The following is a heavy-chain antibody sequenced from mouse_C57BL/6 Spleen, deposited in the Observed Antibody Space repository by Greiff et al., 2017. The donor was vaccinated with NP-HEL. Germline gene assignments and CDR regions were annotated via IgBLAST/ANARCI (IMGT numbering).Heavy chain of an antibody. V-gene: IGHV1-52*01. CDR3: ARENDRYYFDY. CDR2: IDPSDSET. Sequence: QVQLKQPGAELVRPGSSVKLSCKASGYTFTSYWMHWVKQRPIQGLEWIGNIDPSDSETHYNQKFKDKATLTVDKSSSTAYMQLSSLTSGDSAVYYCARENDRYYFDYWGQGTTLTVSS. CDR1: GYTFTSYW. D-gene: IGHD2-14*01. J-gene: IGHJ2*01.